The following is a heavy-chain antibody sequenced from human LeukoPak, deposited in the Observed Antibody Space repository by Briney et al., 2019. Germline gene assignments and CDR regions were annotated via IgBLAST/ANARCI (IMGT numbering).Heavy chain of an antibody. CDR1: GGSISSGDYY. D-gene: IGHD6-19*01. Sequence: SQTLSLTCTVSGGSISSGDYYWSWIRQPPGKGLEWIGYIYYSGSTYYNPFLKSRVTISVDTSKNQFSLKLSSVTAADTAVYYCARGSGWYDHNWFDPWGQGTLVTVSP. CDR3: ARGSGWYDHNWFDP. V-gene: IGHV4-30-4*01. CDR2: IYYSGST. J-gene: IGHJ5*02.